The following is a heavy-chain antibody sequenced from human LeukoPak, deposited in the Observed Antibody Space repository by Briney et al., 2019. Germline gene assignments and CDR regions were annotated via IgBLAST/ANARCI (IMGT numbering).Heavy chain of an antibody. J-gene: IGHJ4*02. CDR1: GFNIAEYT. CDR2: INGDGSTT. CDR3: ATGNYYDSRGYYTFGH. Sequence: GGSLRVSCTASGFNIAEYTMQWVRQNPGKGLEWVSRINGDGSTTSYADSVKSGSTISRDNAKSTLYLQMSSLRAEDTAVYYCATGNYYDSRGYYTFGHWGQGTLVTVSS. D-gene: IGHD3-22*01. V-gene: IGHV3-74*01.